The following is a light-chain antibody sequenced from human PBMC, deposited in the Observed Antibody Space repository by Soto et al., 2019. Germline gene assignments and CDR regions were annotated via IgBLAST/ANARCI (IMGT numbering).Light chain of an antibody. V-gene: IGKV1-5*03. CDR3: QQYNSYCT. CDR2: KTS. J-gene: IGKJ1*01. Sequence: DIQMTQSPATLSASVGDRVTITCRASQTISSWLAWYQQKPGKAPKLLIYKTSNLQSGVPSRFSGSGSGTEFTLTISSLQPDDFATYYCQQYNSYCTFGQRTKVDIK. CDR1: QTISSW.